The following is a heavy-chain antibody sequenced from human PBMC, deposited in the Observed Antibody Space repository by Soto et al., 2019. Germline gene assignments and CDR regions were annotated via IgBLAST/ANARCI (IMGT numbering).Heavy chain of an antibody. D-gene: IGHD1-1*01. CDR2: IKQDGSEK. CDR1: GFTFSSYW. CDR3: ARGPGWNNYYGMDV. Sequence: GGSLRLSCAASGFTFSSYWMSWVRQAPGKGLEWVANIKQDGSEKYYVDSVKGRFTISRDNAKNSLYLQMNSLRAEDTAVYYCARGPGWNNYYGMDVWGQRTTVTVSS. V-gene: IGHV3-7*03. J-gene: IGHJ6*02.